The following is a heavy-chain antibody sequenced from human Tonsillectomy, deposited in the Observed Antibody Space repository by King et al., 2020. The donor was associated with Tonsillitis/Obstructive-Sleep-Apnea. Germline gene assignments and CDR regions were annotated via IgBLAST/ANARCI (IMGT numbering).Heavy chain of an antibody. D-gene: IGHD3-10*01. CDR1: GFTFSSYA. CDR2: ISGSGGST. Sequence: VQLVESGGGLVQPGGSLRLSCAASGFTFSSYAMSWVRQAPGKGLEWVSAISGSGGSTYYADSVKGRFTISRDNSKNTLYLQMNSLRAADTAVYYCTKDSPRITMVRGVKDFDYWGQGTLVTVSS. V-gene: IGHV3-23*04. J-gene: IGHJ4*02. CDR3: TKDSPRITMVRGVKDFDY.